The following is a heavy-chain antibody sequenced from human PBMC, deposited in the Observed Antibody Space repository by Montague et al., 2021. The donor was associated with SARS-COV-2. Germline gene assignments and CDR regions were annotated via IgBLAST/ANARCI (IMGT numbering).Heavy chain of an antibody. J-gene: IGHJ5*02. CDR1: GFSLTTSPVG. D-gene: IGHD3-10*01. CDR3: AHKARATLASGPHFDP. V-gene: IGHV2-5*01. CDR2: VYWNDDK. Sequence: PALVKPTQTLTLTCTFSGFSLTTSPVGVAWIRQPPGKALEWLALVYWNDDKYYSPSLKNRVTITKDTSKNQVILTMNDMDPVDTATYYCAHKARATLASGPHFDPWGQGTLVTVSS.